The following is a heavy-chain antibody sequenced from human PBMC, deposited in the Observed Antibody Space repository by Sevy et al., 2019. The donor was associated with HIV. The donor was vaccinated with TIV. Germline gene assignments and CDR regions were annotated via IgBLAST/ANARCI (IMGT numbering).Heavy chain of an antibody. J-gene: IGHJ6*02. V-gene: IGHV3-53*01. Sequence: GGSLRLSCAVSGFPVSSSYMNWVRQAPGKGLEWVSVFYTGSKTDYADSVKGRFIMSRDNSKNTLYLQMNGLRAEDTAVYYCARDKNAYYYGLDVWGQGTTVTVSS. CDR2: FYTGSKT. CDR1: GFPVSSSY. CDR3: ARDKNAYYYGLDV.